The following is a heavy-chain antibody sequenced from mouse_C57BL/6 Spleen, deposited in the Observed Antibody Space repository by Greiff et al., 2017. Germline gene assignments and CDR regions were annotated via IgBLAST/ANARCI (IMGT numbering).Heavy chain of an antibody. CDR2: IAPEDGET. V-gene: IGHV14-2*01. CDR1: GFNIKDYY. Sequence: DVKLQESGAELVKPGASVKLSCTASGFNIKDYYMHWVKQRTEQGLEWIGRIAPEDGETKYAPKFQGKATITADPSSNTAYLQLSRLTSEDTAVYYGARSGDYGSSYDYFDYWGQGTTLTVSS. CDR3: ARSGDYGSSYDYFDY. J-gene: IGHJ2*01. D-gene: IGHD1-1*01.